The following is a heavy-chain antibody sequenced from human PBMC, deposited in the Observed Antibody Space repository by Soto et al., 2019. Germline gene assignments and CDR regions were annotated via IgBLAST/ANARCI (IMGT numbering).Heavy chain of an antibody. J-gene: IGHJ4*02. Sequence: SVKVSCKASGDTFNFYTINWVRQAPGQGLQWMGRINPILSMSNYAPRFQGRVTMTADKSTSTAYMELSSLRSEDTAMYYCATSYGSGYRAFDSWGQGALVTVSS. D-gene: IGHD3-10*01. CDR2: INPILSMS. CDR3: ATSYGSGYRAFDS. V-gene: IGHV1-69*02. CDR1: GDTFNFYT.